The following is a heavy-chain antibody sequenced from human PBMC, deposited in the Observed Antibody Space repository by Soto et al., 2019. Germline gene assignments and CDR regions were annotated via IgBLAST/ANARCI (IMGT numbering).Heavy chain of an antibody. Sequence: VQLVESGGGVVQPGRSLRLSCIESGFIFKNYGMHWVHQAPGNGLEWLAVIWFDGSHKYYADSAKGRFTISRDNSKNTLYLQMNSLRAEYTAVYYCARGYSVYDPFDYWGQGTLVTVSS. CDR2: IWFDGSHK. CDR3: ARGYSVYDPFDY. V-gene: IGHV3-33*01. D-gene: IGHD5-12*01. CDR1: GFIFKNYG. J-gene: IGHJ4*02.